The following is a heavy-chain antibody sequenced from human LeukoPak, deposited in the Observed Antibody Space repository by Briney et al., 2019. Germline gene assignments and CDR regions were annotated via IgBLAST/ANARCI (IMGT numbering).Heavy chain of an antibody. Sequence: SETLSLTCTVSGGSISSYYWSWIRQPAGKGLEWIGRIYTSGSTNYNPSLKSRVTMSVDTSKNQFSLKLSSVTAADTAVYYCARELGYSSSWYNWFDPWGQGTLATVSS. CDR1: GGSISSYY. CDR3: ARELGYSSSWYNWFDP. D-gene: IGHD6-13*01. V-gene: IGHV4-4*07. J-gene: IGHJ5*02. CDR2: IYTSGST.